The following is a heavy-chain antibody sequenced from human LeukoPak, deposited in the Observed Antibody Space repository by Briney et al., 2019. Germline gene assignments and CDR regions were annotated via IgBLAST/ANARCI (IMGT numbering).Heavy chain of an antibody. CDR1: GFTFSSYG. V-gene: IGHV3-30*02. CDR2: IRYDGSNK. D-gene: IGHD6-13*01. Sequence: PGGSLRLPCAASGFTFSSYGMHWVRQAPGKGLEWVAFIRYDGSNKYYADSVKGRFTISRDNSKNTLYLQMNSLRAEDTAVYYCAKDYVPYSSSWPFDYWGQGTLVTVSS. CDR3: AKDYVPYSSSWPFDY. J-gene: IGHJ4*02.